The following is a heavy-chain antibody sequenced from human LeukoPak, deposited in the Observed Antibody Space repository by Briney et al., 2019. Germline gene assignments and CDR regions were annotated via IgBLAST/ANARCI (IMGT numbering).Heavy chain of an antibody. D-gene: IGHD1-1*01. Sequence: GGSLRLSCAASGFTFSNYAMSWVRQAPGKGLEWVSSISGTGRSTYYADSVKGRFTISRDNSNNTLFPQMNSLRAEDTAVYYCAKVRTGHYFDYWGQGTLVSVSS. CDR1: GFTFSNYA. CDR2: ISGTGRST. V-gene: IGHV3-23*01. CDR3: AKVRTGHYFDY. J-gene: IGHJ4*02.